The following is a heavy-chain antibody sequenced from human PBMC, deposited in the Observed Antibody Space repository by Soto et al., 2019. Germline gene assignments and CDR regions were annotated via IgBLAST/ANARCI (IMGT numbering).Heavy chain of an antibody. CDR1: GGSLSGYY. D-gene: IGHD4-17*01. CDR3: ARGQDGVVTTH. J-gene: IGHJ4*02. Sequence: QVQLQQWGAGLLKPSETLSLNCAVTGGSLSGYYWSWIRQPPGKGLEWIGEVKDGGPTNYSPSLRGQVTISSDTSNNQFSHRLNSVTAADTGVYYCARGQDGVVTTHWGQGTLVTVSS. CDR2: VKDGGPT. V-gene: IGHV4-34*01.